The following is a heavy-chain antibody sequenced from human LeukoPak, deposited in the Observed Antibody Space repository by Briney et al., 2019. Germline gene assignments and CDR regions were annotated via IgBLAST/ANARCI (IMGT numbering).Heavy chain of an antibody. CDR3: ARAPCSSTSCYSLN. CDR2: IYTGGST. Sequence: PGGSLRLSCAAPGFTVSSNYMSWVRQAPGKGLEWVSIIYTGGSTYYADSVKGRFTISRDNSKNTLYLQMNSPRAEDTAVYYCARAPCSSTSCYSLNWGQGTLVTVSS. CDR1: GFTVSSNY. D-gene: IGHD2-2*02. V-gene: IGHV3-53*01. J-gene: IGHJ4*02.